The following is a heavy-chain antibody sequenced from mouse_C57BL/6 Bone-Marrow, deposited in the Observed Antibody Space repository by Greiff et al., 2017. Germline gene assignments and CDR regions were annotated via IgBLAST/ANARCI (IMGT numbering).Heavy chain of an antibody. CDR1: GYSFTGYY. D-gene: IGHD2-5*01. CDR2: INPSTGGT. Sequence: VQLQQSGPELVKPGASVKISCKASGYSFTGYYMNWVKQSPEKSLEWIGEINPSTGGTTYNQKFKAKATLTVDKSSSTAYMQLKSLTSEDTAVYYCIRDSNHDYYAMDYWGQGTSVTVSS. CDR3: IRDSNHDYYAMDY. V-gene: IGHV1-42*01. J-gene: IGHJ4*01.